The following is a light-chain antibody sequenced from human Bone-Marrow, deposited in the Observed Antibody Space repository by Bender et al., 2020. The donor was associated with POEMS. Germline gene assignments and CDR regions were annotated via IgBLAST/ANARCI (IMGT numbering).Light chain of an antibody. Sequence: QSALTQPASVSGSPGQSITISCTGTSSDVGGYDYVSWYQQYPGKAPKLMIFEVNNRPSGVSSRFSGSKSGNTASLTISGLQAEDEADYYCSSYTSSSAVVFGGGTKLTVL. CDR1: SSDVGGYDY. CDR3: SSYTSSSAVV. CDR2: EVN. V-gene: IGLV2-14*01. J-gene: IGLJ2*01.